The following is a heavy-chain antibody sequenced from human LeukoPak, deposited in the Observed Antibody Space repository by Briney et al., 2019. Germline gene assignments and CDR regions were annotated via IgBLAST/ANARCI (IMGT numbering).Heavy chain of an antibody. CDR3: ARDRDGTGTFDY. Sequence: SETLSLTCTVSGGSISSGGYYWSWIRQPPGKGLEWIGYIYHSGSTYYNPSLKSRVTISVDRSKNQFSLKLSSVTAADTAVYYCARDRDGTGTFDYWGQGTLVTVSS. CDR2: IYHSGST. D-gene: IGHD1-7*01. J-gene: IGHJ4*02. CDR1: GGSISSGGYY. V-gene: IGHV4-30-2*01.